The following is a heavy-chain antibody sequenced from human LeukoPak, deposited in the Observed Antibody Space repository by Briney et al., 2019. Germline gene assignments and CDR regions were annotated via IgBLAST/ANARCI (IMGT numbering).Heavy chain of an antibody. D-gene: IGHD3-16*02. CDR3: ARAYMITFGGVIPMSYYGMDV. CDR1: GHTFTGYY. V-gene: IGHV1-2*02. CDR2: INPNSGGT. Sequence: ASVKVSCKASGHTFTGYYMHWVRQAPGQGLEWMGWINPNSGGTNYAQKFQGRVTMTRDTSISTAYMELSRLRSDDTAVYYCARAYMITFGGVIPMSYYGMDVWGQGTTVTVSS. J-gene: IGHJ6*02.